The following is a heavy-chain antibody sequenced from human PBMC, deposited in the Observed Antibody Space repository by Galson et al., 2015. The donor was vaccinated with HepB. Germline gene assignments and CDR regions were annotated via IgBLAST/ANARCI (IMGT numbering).Heavy chain of an antibody. J-gene: IGHJ4*02. CDR2: INTNSGGT. CDR1: GHTFTGYF. CDR3: AREYSNTYYFDY. V-gene: IGHV1-2*02. Sequence: SVKVSCKASGHTFTGYFMHWVRQAPGEGLEWMGWINTNSGGTNYAQKFRGRVTMARDTSISTAYMELSRLSSDDTAVYYCAREYSNTYYFDYWGQGTLVTVSS. D-gene: IGHD4-11*01.